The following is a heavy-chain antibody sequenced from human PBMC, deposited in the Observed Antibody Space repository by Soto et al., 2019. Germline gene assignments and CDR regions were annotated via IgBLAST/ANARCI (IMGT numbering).Heavy chain of an antibody. D-gene: IGHD6-19*01. CDR2: IDWDDDK. V-gene: IGHV2-70*01. J-gene: IGHJ4*02. CDR3: ARINTVAGIDYFDY. CDR1: GFSLSTSGMC. Sequence: GSGPTLVNPTQTLTLTCTFSGFSLSTSGMCVSWIRQPPGKALEWLALIDWDDDKYYSTSLKTRLTISKDTSKNQVVLTMTNMDPVDTATYYCARINTVAGIDYFDYWGQGTLVTVSS.